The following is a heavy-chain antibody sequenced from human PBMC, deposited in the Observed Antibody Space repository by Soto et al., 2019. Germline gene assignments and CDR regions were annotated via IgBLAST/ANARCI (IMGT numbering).Heavy chain of an antibody. CDR3: ARQFAAIAAAGTLNWFDP. CDR1: GGSISSYY. D-gene: IGHD6-13*01. J-gene: IGHJ5*02. CDR2: IYYSGST. Sequence: SETLSLTCTVSGGSISSYYWSWIRQPQGKGLEWIGYIYYSGSTNYNPSLKSRVTISVDTSKTQFSLKLSSVTAADTAVYYCARQFAAIAAAGTLNWFDPWGQGTLVTVSS. V-gene: IGHV4-59*08.